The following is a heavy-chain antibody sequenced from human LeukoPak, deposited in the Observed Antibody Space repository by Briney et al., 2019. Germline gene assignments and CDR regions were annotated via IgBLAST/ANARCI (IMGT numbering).Heavy chain of an antibody. CDR3: ARVKKDTAMGDY. J-gene: IGHJ4*02. D-gene: IGHD5-18*01. Sequence: SGTLSLTCAVSGGSISSSNWWSWVRPPPGKGLEWIGEIYHSGSTNYNPSLKGRVTISVDKSKNQFSLRLSSVTAADTAVYYCARVKKDTAMGDYWGQGILVTISS. CDR2: IYHSGST. CDR1: GGSISSSNW. V-gene: IGHV4-4*02.